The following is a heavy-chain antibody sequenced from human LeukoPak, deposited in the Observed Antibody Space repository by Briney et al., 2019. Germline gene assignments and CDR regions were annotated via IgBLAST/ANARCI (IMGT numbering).Heavy chain of an antibody. D-gene: IGHD4-23*01. CDR1: GGSISSGNYY. CDR3: ARDLLNEGNHLDY. CDR2: IHHSGST. Sequence: SETLSLTRTVSGGSISSGNYYWSWIRQHPGKGLEWIGYIHHSGSTYYNPSLKSRVIISVDTSKNQFSLKLSSVTAADTAVYYCARDLLNEGNHLDYWGQGTLVTVSS. J-gene: IGHJ4*02. V-gene: IGHV4-30-4*08.